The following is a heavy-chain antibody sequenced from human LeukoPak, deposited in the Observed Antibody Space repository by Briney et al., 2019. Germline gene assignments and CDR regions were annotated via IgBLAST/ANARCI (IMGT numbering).Heavy chain of an antibody. D-gene: IGHD3/OR15-3a*01. CDR1: GVSISSSNSY. Sequence: SSETLSLTCTVSGVSISSSNSYWGWIRQPPGKGLEWIGSIYYTGNTYYNASLKSRVTISIDTSKNQISLRLTSVTATDTAMYYCARQTGSGLFTLPGGQGTLVTVSS. V-gene: IGHV4-39*01. J-gene: IGHJ4*02. CDR3: ARQTGSGLFTLP. CDR2: IYYTGNT.